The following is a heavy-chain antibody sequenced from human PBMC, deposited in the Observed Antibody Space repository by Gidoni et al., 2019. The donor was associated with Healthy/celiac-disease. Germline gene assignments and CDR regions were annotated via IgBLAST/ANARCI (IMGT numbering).Heavy chain of an antibody. CDR3: ARGGSYYSSGDY. J-gene: IGHJ4*02. CDR2: IDPSDSYT. Sequence: EVQLVQSGAEVKQPGESLRISCTGSGYSFTSYWISWVRQMPGKGLEWMGRIDPSDSYTNYSPSFQGHVTISADKSISTAYLQWSSLKASDTAMYYCARGGSYYSSGDYWGQGTLVTVSS. CDR1: GYSFTSYW. D-gene: IGHD1-26*01. V-gene: IGHV5-10-1*03.